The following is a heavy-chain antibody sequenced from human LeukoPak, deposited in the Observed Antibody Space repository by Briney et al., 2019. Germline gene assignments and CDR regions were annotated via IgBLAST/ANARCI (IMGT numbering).Heavy chain of an antibody. J-gene: IGHJ4*02. CDR3: ARNLSSRTVTPPHY. CDR1: GYTFTSYG. V-gene: IGHV1-18*01. CDR2: ISAYNGNT. D-gene: IGHD4-17*01. Sequence: ASVKVSCKASGYTFTSYGISWVRQAPGQGLEWMGWISAYNGNTNYAQKLQGRVTMTTDTSTSTAYMELRSLRSDDTAVYYCARNLSSRTVTPPHYWGQGTLVTVSS.